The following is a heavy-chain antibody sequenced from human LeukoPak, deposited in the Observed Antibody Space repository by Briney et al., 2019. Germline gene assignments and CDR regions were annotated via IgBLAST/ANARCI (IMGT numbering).Heavy chain of an antibody. D-gene: IGHD1-26*01. J-gene: IGHJ4*02. Sequence: PGRSLRLSCAASGFTFSDYGVHWVRQAPGEGLEWVAHISYDGSKKYYADSVTGRFTISRDNSKNTVSLQMNSLRAEDTVVYYCARDLSGSYSCDRWGQGTLVTVSS. CDR1: GFTFSDYG. CDR3: ARDLSGSYSCDR. CDR2: ISYDGSKK. V-gene: IGHV3-30*03.